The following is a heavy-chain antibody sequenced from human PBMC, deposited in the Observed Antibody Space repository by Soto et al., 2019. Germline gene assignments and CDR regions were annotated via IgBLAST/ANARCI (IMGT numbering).Heavy chain of an antibody. CDR1: GGSISSGDYY. D-gene: IGHD3-22*01. CDR3: ARVSYYDSSGYYYFQH. CDR2: IYYSGST. J-gene: IGHJ1*01. V-gene: IGHV4-30-4*01. Sequence: LSLTCTVSGGSISSGDYYWSWIRQPPGKGLEWIGYIYYSGSTYYNPSLKSRVTISVDTSKNQFSLKLSSVTAADTAVYYCARVSYYDSSGYYYFQHWGQGTLVTVSS.